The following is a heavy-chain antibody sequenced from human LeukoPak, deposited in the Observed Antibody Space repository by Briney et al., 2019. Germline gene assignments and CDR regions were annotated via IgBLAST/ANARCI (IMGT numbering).Heavy chain of an antibody. V-gene: IGHV1-69*04. Sequence: GASVKVSCKASGGTFSSYAISWVRQAPGQGLEWMGRIIPILGIANYAQKFQGRVTITADKSTSTAYMELSSLRSEDTAVYYCAGVDTGYGSGSSFWGQGTLVTVSS. CDR1: GGTFSSYA. CDR2: IIPILGIA. J-gene: IGHJ4*02. D-gene: IGHD3-10*01. CDR3: AGVDTGYGSGSSF.